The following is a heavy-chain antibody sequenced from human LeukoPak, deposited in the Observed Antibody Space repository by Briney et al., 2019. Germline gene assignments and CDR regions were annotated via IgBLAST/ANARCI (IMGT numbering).Heavy chain of an antibody. J-gene: IGHJ4*02. CDR1: GFTFSNAW. CDR3: TTEFLGDYVGGVDY. Sequence: GGSLRLSCAASGFTFSNAWMSWVRQAPGKGLEWVGRINSKTDGGTTDYAAPVKGRFTISRDDSKNTLYLQMDSLKTEDTAVYYCTTEFLGDYVGGVDYWGQGTLVTVSS. CDR2: INSKTDGGTT. D-gene: IGHD4-17*01. V-gene: IGHV3-15*01.